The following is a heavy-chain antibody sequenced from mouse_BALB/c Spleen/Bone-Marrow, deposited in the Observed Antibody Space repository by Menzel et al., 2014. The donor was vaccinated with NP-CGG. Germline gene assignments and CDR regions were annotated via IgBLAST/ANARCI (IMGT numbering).Heavy chain of an antibody. V-gene: IGHV5-6-5*01. CDR1: GFTFSNYA. CDR2: ISSGGST. D-gene: IGHD1-1*01. J-gene: IGHJ3*01. Sequence: EVHLVESGGDLVKPGGSLKLSCAASGFTFSNYAMSWVRQTPEKRLEWAASISSGGSTYYPDSVKGRFTISRDNARNILYLQMSSLRSEETAMYYCVRELYYGSTYFSYWGQGTLVTVSA. CDR3: VRELYYGSTYFSY.